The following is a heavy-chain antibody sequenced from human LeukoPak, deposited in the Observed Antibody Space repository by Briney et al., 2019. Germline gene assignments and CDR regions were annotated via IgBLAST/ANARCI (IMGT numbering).Heavy chain of an antibody. J-gene: IGHJ3*01. CDR2: INPNSGGT. D-gene: IGHD6-19*01. CDR3: ARVPNGSGWYGGGGTYQS. Sequence: ASVKVSCKASGYTLTGYYMHCVRQAPGQGLEWMGWINPNSGGTKYAQKFQGRVNMTRDTSINTVYMELSRLRSDDTAVYYCARVPNGSGWYGGGGTYQSWGQGTMVTVSS. CDR1: GYTLTGYY. V-gene: IGHV1-2*02.